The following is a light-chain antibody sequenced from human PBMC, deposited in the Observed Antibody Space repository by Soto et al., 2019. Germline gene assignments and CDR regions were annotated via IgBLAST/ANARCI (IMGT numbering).Light chain of an antibody. CDR1: QTVSKY. CDR3: QQYNNWLPIT. V-gene: IGKV3-15*01. Sequence: MTPSPSTXSVKKKKRAPSAWRASQTVSKYSAWYKQKHRNETXLXXXDATTRDTGIQARFSGSGSGKEFTLPISRWQYEDFGSYYCQQYNNWLPITVCEGTRLEI. J-gene: IGKJ5*01. CDR2: DAT.